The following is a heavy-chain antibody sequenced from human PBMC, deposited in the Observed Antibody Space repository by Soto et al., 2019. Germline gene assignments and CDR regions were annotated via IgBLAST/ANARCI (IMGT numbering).Heavy chain of an antibody. J-gene: IGHJ6*02. CDR3: ARPGEGVLFYYALDV. Sequence: EVQLVESGGGLVQPGGSLRLSCVASGFTLSSYSMNWVRQAPGKGLEWISYISSGSDTIYYADSVKGRFTVSRDNAKNSFYLQMNSLRDDATAVYYCARPGEGVLFYYALDVWGQGTTVTVSS. CDR1: GFTLSSYS. V-gene: IGHV3-48*02. CDR2: ISSGSDTI. D-gene: IGHD3-16*01.